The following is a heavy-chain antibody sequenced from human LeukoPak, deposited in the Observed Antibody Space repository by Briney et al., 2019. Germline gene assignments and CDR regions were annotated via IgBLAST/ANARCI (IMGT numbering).Heavy chain of an antibody. Sequence: GGSLGLSCAASDFTFRSYAMQWVRQAQGKGLEWVSGISGSGDSTFYADSVKGRFTIFRDNSKNTLYLQMNSLRAEDTAVYYCAKYLSAKGPPYALEVWGQGTTVTVSS. J-gene: IGHJ6*02. V-gene: IGHV3-23*01. CDR1: DFTFRSYA. CDR3: AKYLSAKGPPYALEV. CDR2: ISGSGDST.